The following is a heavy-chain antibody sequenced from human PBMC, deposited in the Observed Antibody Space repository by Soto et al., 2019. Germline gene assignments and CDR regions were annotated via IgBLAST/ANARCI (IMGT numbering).Heavy chain of an antibody. CDR3: AHSELSGADCYSRVYFGL. CDR1: GFSLTTGGVA. V-gene: IGHV2-5*02. Sequence: QITLKESGPTLVKPTQTLTLTCTFSGFSLTTGGVAVGWIRQPPGKAMEWLALIYWDDNKRYSPSLKSRLPITKDTSKNQGVLTVSNMDPVDTASYYCAHSELSGADCYSRVYFGLWGRGTLVTFSS. D-gene: IGHD2-21*02. CDR2: IYWDDNK. J-gene: IGHJ2*01.